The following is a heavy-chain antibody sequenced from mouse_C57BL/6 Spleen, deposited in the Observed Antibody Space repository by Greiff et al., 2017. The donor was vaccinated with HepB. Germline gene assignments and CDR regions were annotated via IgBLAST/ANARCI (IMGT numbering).Heavy chain of an antibody. CDR1: GFTFSSYG. J-gene: IGHJ4*01. CDR2: ISSGGSYT. V-gene: IGHV5-6*01. Sequence: EVKLQESGGDLVKPGGSLKLSCAASGFTFSSYGMSWVRQTPDKRLEWVATISSGGSYTYYPDSVKGRFTISRDNAKNTLYLQMSSLKSEDTAMYYCAREKNYAMDYWGQGTSVTVSS. CDR3: AREKNYAMDY.